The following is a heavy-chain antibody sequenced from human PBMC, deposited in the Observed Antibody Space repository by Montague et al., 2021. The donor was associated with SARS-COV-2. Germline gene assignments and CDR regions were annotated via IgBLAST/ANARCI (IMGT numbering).Heavy chain of an antibody. CDR2: IWYDGSNK. CDR3: AKESVWGAFDI. V-gene: IGHV3-33*06. J-gene: IGHJ3*02. Sequence: SLRLSCAASGFTLSSYGMHWVRQAPGKGLEWVARIWYDGSNKYYADSVKGRFTISRDNSKNTLYLQMNSLRAEDTAVYYCAKESVWGAFDIWGQGTMVTVSS. CDR1: GFTLSSYG. D-gene: IGHD3-16*01.